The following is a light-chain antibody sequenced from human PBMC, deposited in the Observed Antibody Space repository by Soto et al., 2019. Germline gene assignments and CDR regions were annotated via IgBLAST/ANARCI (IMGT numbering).Light chain of an antibody. J-gene: IGKJ1*01. Sequence: DITMAQSPCCLSSPVGETVTITSRSSQSISSHLNWYQQKPGKAPNLLMYTASNLQSGVPSRFSGSGSGTDFTLTISSLEPEDVAAYYCQKYSSAPWTFGQGTKVDIK. CDR1: QSISSH. CDR2: TAS. V-gene: IGKV1-39*01. CDR3: QKYSSAPWT.